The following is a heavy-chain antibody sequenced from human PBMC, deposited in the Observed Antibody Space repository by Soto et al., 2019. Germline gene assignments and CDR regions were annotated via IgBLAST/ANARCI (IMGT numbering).Heavy chain of an antibody. J-gene: IGHJ4*02. Sequence: SETLSLTCAVSGDSISSYYCMWIRQPPGKGLESIGYLYYGRSANYNPSLKSRVTLSVDTSTNQCSLTLSSMTAADTAMYYCTRGGDPYKTGHWGQGTLVTVSS. CDR1: GDSISSYY. CDR3: TRGGDPYKTGH. V-gene: IGHV4-59*01. D-gene: IGHD2-21*01. CDR2: LYYGRSA.